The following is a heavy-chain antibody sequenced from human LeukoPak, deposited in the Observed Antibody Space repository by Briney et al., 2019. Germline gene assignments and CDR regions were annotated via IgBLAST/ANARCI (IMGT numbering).Heavy chain of an antibody. CDR3: ARGPNPGKVGATPKGAFDI. V-gene: IGHV4-39*07. D-gene: IGHD1-26*01. Sequence: SETLSLTCTVSGGSISSSSYYWGWIRQPPGKGLEWIGSIYYSGSTYYNPSLKSRVTISVDTSKNQFSLKLSSVTAADTAVYYCARGPNPGKVGATPKGAFDIWGQGTMVTVSS. J-gene: IGHJ3*02. CDR2: IYYSGST. CDR1: GGSISSSSYY.